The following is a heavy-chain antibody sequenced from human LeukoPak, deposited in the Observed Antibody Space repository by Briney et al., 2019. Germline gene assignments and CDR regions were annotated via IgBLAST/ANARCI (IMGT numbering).Heavy chain of an antibody. D-gene: IGHD1-20*01. Sequence: GGSLRLSCAASGFTFSSYSMNWVRQAPGKGLEWVSSISSSSSYIYYADSVKGRFTISRDNAKNSLYLQMNSLRAEDTAVYYCARDRSGRITGNPDYWGQGTLVTVSS. V-gene: IGHV3-21*01. CDR1: GFTFSSYS. J-gene: IGHJ4*02. CDR2: ISSSSSYI. CDR3: ARDRSGRITGNPDY.